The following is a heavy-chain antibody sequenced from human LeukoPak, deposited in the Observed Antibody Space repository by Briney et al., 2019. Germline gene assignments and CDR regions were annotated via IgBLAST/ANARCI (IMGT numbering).Heavy chain of an antibody. J-gene: IGHJ4*02. Sequence: GGSLRLSCAASGFTFSTYSLAWVRQPPGKGLEWVSSISGSGDGSGDTTYYADSVKGRFTISRDNSKNTLYLQMNSLRAEDTAVYYCARGSYYYDSSGYPLLDYWGQGTLVTVSS. CDR1: GFTFSTYS. V-gene: IGHV3-23*01. D-gene: IGHD3-22*01. CDR2: ISGSGDGSGDTT. CDR3: ARGSYYYDSSGYPLLDY.